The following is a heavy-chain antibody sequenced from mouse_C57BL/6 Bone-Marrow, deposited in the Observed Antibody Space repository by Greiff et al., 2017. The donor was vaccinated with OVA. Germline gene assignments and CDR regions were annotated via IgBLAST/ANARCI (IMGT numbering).Heavy chain of an antibody. J-gene: IGHJ2*01. CDR3: ARSLFITTVVGGY. CDR1: GYTFTDYY. CDR2: INPNNGGT. Sequence: VQLQQSGPELVKPGASVKISCKASGYTFTDYYMNWVKQSHGKSLEWIGDINPNNGGTSYNQKFKGKATLTVDKSSSTAYMELRSLTSEDSAVYYCARSLFITTVVGGYWGQGTTLTVSS. D-gene: IGHD1-1*01. V-gene: IGHV1-26*01.